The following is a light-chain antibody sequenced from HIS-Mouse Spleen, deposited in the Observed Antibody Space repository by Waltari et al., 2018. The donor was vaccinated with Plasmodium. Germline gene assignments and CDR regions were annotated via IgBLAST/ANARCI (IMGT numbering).Light chain of an antibody. CDR3: CSYAGSSTFV. Sequence: QSALTQPASVSGSPGQSITISCTGTSSDVGSYNLVSGYQQHPGKAPKLMIDEGSTRPSGVSNRFAGAKSGNTASLTISGLQAEDEADYYCCSYAGSSTFVFGGGTKLTVL. CDR2: EGS. V-gene: IGLV2-23*03. J-gene: IGLJ3*02. CDR1: SSDVGSYNL.